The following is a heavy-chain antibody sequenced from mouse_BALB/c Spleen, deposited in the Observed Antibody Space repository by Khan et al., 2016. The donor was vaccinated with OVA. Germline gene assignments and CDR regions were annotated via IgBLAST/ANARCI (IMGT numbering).Heavy chain of an antibody. D-gene: IGHD3-3*01. CDR3: ARGAGPTYGMDY. CDR2: ILPGRNNS. J-gene: IGHJ4*01. CDR1: GYTFSSYW. Sequence: VQLQESGAELMKPGASVKISCKATGYTFSSYWIEWVKQRPGHGLEWIGEILPGRNNSNYNEKFKGKATFTADTSSNIAYMQLSSLTSEDSAVYYCARGAGPTYGMDYWGQGTSVTVSS. V-gene: IGHV1-9*01.